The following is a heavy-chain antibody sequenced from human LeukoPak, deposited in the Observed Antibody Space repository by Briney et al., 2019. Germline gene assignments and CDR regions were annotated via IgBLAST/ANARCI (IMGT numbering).Heavy chain of an antibody. V-gene: IGHV1-18*01. Sequence: GASVNVCCKASGYTFNNYFISWVRQAPGQGLEWVGWISPPSHTTHYAEKLQGRVTMTTDTSTSTVYMELRSLRSDDTAVYFCARGQSMYYWGQGTLVTASS. J-gene: IGHJ4*02. CDR1: GYTFNNYF. CDR2: ISPPSHTT. CDR3: ARGQSMYY. D-gene: IGHD2-8*01.